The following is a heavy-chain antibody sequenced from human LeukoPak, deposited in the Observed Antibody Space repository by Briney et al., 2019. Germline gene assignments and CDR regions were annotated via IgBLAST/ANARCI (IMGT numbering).Heavy chain of an antibody. D-gene: IGHD1/OR15-1a*01. CDR1: GFTFSNYW. Sequence: PGGSLRLSCAASGFTFSNYWMTWVRQAPGKGLEWVANIKRDGSEKYYVASVMGRFTISRDNAKNSLYLQMNSLRAEDTAVYYCARVLDITGTIFDAFDIWGQGTMVTVSS. CDR3: ARVLDITGTIFDAFDI. J-gene: IGHJ3*02. CDR2: IKRDGSEK. V-gene: IGHV3-7*01.